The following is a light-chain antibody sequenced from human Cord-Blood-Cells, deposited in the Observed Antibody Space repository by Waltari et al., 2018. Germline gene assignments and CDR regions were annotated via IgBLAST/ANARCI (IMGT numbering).Light chain of an antibody. CDR3: QQSYSTPFT. V-gene: IGKV1-39*01. CDR1: QSISSY. CDR2: AAS. Sequence: DIQMTQSPSSLSALVGDRVTITCRASQSISSYLNWYQQKPGKAPKLLIYAASILQSGVPSRFSASGSGTDFTLTISSLQPEDFATYYCQQSYSTPFTFGPGTKVDIK. J-gene: IGKJ3*01.